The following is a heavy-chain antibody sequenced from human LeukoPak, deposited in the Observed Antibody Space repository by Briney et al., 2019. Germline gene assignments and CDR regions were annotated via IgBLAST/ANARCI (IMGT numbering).Heavy chain of an antibody. J-gene: IGHJ4*02. D-gene: IGHD6-19*01. CDR1: GHTFTSYC. V-gene: IGHV1-18*01. CDR2: ISAYNGNT. CDR3: ARGPFASYSSGLYDY. Sequence: ASVKVSCKASGHTFTSYCISWVRQAPGQGLEWMGWISAYNGNTNYAQKLQGRVTMTTDTSTSTAYMELRSLRSDDTAVYYCARGPFASYSSGLYDYWGQGTLVTVSS.